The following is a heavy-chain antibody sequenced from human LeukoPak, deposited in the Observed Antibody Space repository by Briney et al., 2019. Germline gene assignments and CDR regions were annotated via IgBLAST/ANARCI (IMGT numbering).Heavy chain of an antibody. CDR2: ITSSCSII. V-gene: IGHV3-48*01. CDR1: GFTFSSYS. CDR3: AKDRSIAVAGLFDY. Sequence: GGSLRLSCAASGFTFSSYSINWVRQAPGKGLEGVSYITSSCSIIYYGDSVKGRFTVTRDNGKNSLYLQMNSLRAEDTALYYCAKDRSIAVAGLFDYWGQGTLVTVSS. J-gene: IGHJ4*02. D-gene: IGHD6-19*01.